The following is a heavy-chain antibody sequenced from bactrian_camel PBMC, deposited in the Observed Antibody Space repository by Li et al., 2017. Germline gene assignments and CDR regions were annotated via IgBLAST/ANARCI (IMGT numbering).Heavy chain of an antibody. CDR1: GVTLSSFC. J-gene: IGHJ4*01. V-gene: IGHV3S1*01. CDR3: AAGVPNPRWGIAVIRGTKAFGITT. Sequence: HVQLVESGGGTVEAGGSMRLSCTASGVTLSSFCMVWLRQIEGKAREGVAVINVGGGTTQYDDSVKGRSPISRVHAANTVTVALQMAGLGPEDTAIYICAAGVPNPRWGIAVIRGTKAFGITTGARVPRSPSP. CDR2: INVGGGTT. D-gene: IGHD2*01.